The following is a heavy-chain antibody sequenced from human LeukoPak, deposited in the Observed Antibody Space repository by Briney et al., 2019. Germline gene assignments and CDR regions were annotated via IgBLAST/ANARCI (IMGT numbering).Heavy chain of an antibody. J-gene: IGHJ4*02. Sequence: GGSLRLSCAASGFTFSSYGMSWVRQAPGKGLEWVSSITANGGGTYYADSVKGRFSISRDNFRNTLYLQVTSLRAEDTAIYYCAKLTSDTMIRGVTVDYWGQGTLVTVSS. CDR1: GFTFSSYG. CDR2: ITANGGGT. V-gene: IGHV3-23*01. D-gene: IGHD3-10*01. CDR3: AKLTSDTMIRGVTVDY.